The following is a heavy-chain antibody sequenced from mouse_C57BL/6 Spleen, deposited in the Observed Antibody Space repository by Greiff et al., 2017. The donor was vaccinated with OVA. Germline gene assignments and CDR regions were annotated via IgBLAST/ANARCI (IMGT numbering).Heavy chain of an antibody. Sequence: VQLQESGPELVKPGASVKISCKASGYAFSSSWMNWVKQRPGKGLEWIGRIYPGDGDTNYNGKFKGKATLTADKSSSTAYMQLSSLTSEDSAVYFCARNNYYAKDYWGQGTSVTVSS. V-gene: IGHV1-82*01. J-gene: IGHJ4*01. CDR3: ARNNYYAKDY. CDR2: IYPGDGDT. CDR1: GYAFSSSW.